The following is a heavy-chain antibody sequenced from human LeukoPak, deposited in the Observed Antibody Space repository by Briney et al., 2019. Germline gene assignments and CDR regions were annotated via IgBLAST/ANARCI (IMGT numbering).Heavy chain of an antibody. D-gene: IGHD3-16*01. CDR2: IKQDGNEK. J-gene: IGHJ4*02. CDR3: ARDWGYGLDC. Sequence: GGSLRLSCAGSGFTFSNNGMSWVRQATGKGLEWVANIKQDGNEKYYVDSVKGRFTISRDNAINSLYLQMNSLRAEDTAVYYCARDWGYGLDCWGQGTLVTVSS. V-gene: IGHV3-7*01. CDR1: GFTFSNNG.